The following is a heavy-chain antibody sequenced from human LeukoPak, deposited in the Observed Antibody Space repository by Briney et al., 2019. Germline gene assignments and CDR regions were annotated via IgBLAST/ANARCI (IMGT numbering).Heavy chain of an antibody. CDR1: GGSISSSSYY. CDR3: AREGGSSWVYNWFDP. Sequence: SETLSLTCTVSGGSISSSSYYWGWIRQPPGKGLEWIGSIYYSGSTYYNPSLKSRVTISVDTSKNQFSLKLSSVTAADTAVYYCAREGGSSWVYNWFDPWGQGTLVTVSS. CDR2: IYYSGST. J-gene: IGHJ5*02. D-gene: IGHD6-13*01. V-gene: IGHV4-39*02.